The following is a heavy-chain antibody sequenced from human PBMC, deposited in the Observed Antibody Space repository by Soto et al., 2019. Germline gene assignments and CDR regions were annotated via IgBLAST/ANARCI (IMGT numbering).Heavy chain of an antibody. Sequence: QLQLQESGSGLVKPSQTLSLTCTVSVGSINSDGYSWSWIRQPPGKGLEWIGYIYNSGNTYYNPYLKSGVTISIDRAKNQFSLKLSSVTAADTAVYYCAKGRYCSGGICYGDAVDIWGQGTMVTVSS. V-gene: IGHV4-30-2*01. D-gene: IGHD2-15*01. CDR1: VGSINSDGYS. CDR3: AKGRYCSGGICYGDAVDI. J-gene: IGHJ3*02. CDR2: IYNSGNT.